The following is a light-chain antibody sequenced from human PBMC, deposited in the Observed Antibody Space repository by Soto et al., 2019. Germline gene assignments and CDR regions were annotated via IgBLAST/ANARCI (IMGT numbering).Light chain of an antibody. Sequence: EIAWTQSPATLSLSSGESATLSCRASQSVSFYVDWHPQKPGQAPRLXIYGASNREAGILAMFSGSGSGTEFTLTISSLQPEDVAVDYCHQRSSLPRTFGQGTKVDIK. CDR1: QSVSFY. V-gene: IGKV3-11*01. CDR2: GAS. CDR3: HQRSSLPRT. J-gene: IGKJ1*01.